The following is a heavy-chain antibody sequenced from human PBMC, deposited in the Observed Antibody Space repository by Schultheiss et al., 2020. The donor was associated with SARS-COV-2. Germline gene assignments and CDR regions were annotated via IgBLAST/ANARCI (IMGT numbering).Heavy chain of an antibody. CDR1: GFTFSNAW. V-gene: IGHV3-74*01. CDR3: ARVRYSSSRGSDYYYMDV. CDR2: INSDGSST. Sequence: GGSLRLSCAASGFTFSNAWMSWVRQAPGKGLEWVSRINSDGSSTSYADSVKGRFTISRENAKNSLYLQMNSLRAGDTAVYYCARVRYSSSRGSDYYYMDVWGKGTTVTVSS. J-gene: IGHJ6*03. D-gene: IGHD6-6*01.